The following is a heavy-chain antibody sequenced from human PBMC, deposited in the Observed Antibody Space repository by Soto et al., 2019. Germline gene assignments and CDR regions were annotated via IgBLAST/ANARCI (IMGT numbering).Heavy chain of an antibody. CDR1: GDSVSSNTAA. D-gene: IGHD6-6*01. CDR3: AKGERPIDY. V-gene: IGHV6-1*01. Sequence: SQTLSLTCAISGDSVSSNTAAWNWIRSSPSRGLEWLGRTYYRSNWRHDYAVSVKSRITVNPDTSKNHFSLQLNSVTPDDTAVYYCAKGERPIDYWGQGTLVTVSS. CDR2: TYYRSNWRH. J-gene: IGHJ4*02.